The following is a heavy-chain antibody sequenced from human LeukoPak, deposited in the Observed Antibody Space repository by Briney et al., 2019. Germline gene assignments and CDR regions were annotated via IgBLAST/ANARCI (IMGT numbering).Heavy chain of an antibody. J-gene: IGHJ3*02. CDR3: SRVPYCSSTSCYPDAFDI. CDR1: GITFGDYA. Sequence: GGSLRLSCTASGITFGDYAMSWVRQAPGKGLEWVGFIRNTAYGGTTEYAASVKGRFTISRDDSKSIAYLQMNSLKTEDTAVYYCSRVPYCSSTSCYPDAFDIWGQGTMVTVSS. V-gene: IGHV3-49*04. CDR2: IRNTAYGGTT. D-gene: IGHD2-2*01.